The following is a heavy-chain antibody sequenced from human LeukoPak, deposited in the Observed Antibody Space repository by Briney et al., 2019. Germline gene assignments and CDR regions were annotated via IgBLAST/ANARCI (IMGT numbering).Heavy chain of an antibody. D-gene: IGHD1-26*01. J-gene: IGHJ4*02. CDR3: ARDGWELRSLAYYFDY. CDR1: GYTSTSYY. Sequence: GASVKVSCKASGYTSTSYYMHWVRQAPGQGLEWMGIINPSGGSTSYAQKFQGRVTITRDTSASTAYMELSSLRSEDTAVYYCARDGWELRSLAYYFDYWGQGTLVTVSS. V-gene: IGHV1-46*01. CDR2: INPSGGST.